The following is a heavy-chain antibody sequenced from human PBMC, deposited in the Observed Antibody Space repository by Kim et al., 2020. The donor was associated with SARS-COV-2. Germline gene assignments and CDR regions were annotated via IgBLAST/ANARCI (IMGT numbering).Heavy chain of an antibody. V-gene: IGHV3-7*01. CDR1: GFNLGNDW. D-gene: IGHD3-3*02. Sequence: GGSLRLSCVVSGFNLGNDWMSWVRQAPGKGLEWVGMNKGDGSGEYYVDSVTGRFTMSRDNAKNSLYLQMRSLRTEDTAIYYCAALDTAHFPGGIWGQGTLVSVSS. CDR3: AALDTAHFPGGI. CDR2: NKGDGSGE. J-gene: IGHJ4*02.